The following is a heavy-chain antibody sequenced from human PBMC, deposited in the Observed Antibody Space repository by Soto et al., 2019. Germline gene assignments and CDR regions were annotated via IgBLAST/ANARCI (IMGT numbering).Heavy chain of an antibody. CDR2: IKGDGSVT. CDR1: AFTFSNFW. V-gene: IGHV3-7*03. CDR3: VIPTRSVRGMGV. Sequence: EVQLVESGGGLAQPGGSLRLSCAASAFTFSNFWMSWARQAPGKGLEWVANIKGDGSVTQYVASVEGRFTISRDNAKYSLYLQMNSLRVEDTALYYCVIPTRSVRGMGVWGQGTTVTVSS. J-gene: IGHJ6*02. D-gene: IGHD6-6*01.